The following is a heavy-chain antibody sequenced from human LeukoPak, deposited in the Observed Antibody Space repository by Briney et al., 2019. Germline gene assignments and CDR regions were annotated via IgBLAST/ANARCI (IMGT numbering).Heavy chain of an antibody. J-gene: IGHJ5*02. CDR1: GGSFSGYY. D-gene: IGHD2-15*01. V-gene: IGHV4-34*01. CDR3: ARVKGMVVAATPSSQDWFDP. CDR2: INHSGST. Sequence: NPSETLSLTCAVYGGSFSGYYWSWIRQPPGKGLEWIGEINHSGSTNYNPSLKSRVTISVDTSKNQFSLKLSSVTAADTAVYYCARVKGMVVAATPSSQDWFDPWGQGTLVTVSS.